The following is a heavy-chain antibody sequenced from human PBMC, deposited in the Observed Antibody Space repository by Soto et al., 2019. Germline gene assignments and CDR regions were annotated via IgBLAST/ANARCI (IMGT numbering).Heavy chain of an antibody. Sequence: SETLSLTCTVSGGSIGSGGYYWSWIRQHPGKGLEWIGYIYYSGIAYYNPSLKSRVTISVDTSKNQFSLKLSSVTAADTAVYYCARSPGYYFDYWGQGTLVTVSS. J-gene: IGHJ4*02. V-gene: IGHV4-31*03. CDR3: ARSPGYYFDY. CDR1: GGSIGSGGYY. CDR2: IYYSGIA.